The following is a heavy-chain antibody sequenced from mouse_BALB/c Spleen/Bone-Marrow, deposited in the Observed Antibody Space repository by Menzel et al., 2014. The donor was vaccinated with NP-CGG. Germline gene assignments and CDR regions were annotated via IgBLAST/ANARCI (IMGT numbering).Heavy chain of an antibody. CDR1: GYSITSGYS. J-gene: IGHJ1*01. CDR2: IHHSGST. CDR3: TSYGNYWYFDV. Sequence: VQLQQSGPDLVKPSQSLSLTCTVTGYSITSGYSWHWIRQFPGNKLKWMGYIHHSGSTNYNPSLRSRISITRDTSKNQFFLHLNSVTTEDTATYYCTSYGNYWYFDVWGAGTTVTVSS. D-gene: IGHD2-1*01. V-gene: IGHV3-1*02.